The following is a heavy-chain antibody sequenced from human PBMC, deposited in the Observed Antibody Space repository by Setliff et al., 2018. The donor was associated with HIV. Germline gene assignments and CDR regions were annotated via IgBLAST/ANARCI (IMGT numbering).Heavy chain of an antibody. CDR1: GYTLTSYG. J-gene: IGHJ4*02. CDR2: ISAYNGNT. CDR3: ARGFLYGYSRGSFDY. Sequence: ASVKVSCKASGYTLTSYGISWVRQAPGQGLEWMGWISAYNGNTNYAQKLQGRVTMTTDTSTSTAYMELRSLRSDDTAVYYCARGFLYGYSRGSFDYWGPGTLVTVSS. V-gene: IGHV1-18*01. D-gene: IGHD5-18*01.